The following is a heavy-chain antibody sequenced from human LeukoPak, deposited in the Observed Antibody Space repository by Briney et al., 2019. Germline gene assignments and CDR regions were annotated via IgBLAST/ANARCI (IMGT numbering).Heavy chain of an antibody. Sequence: GASVTVSCKVSGYTLTELSMHWVRQAPGKGLEWMGGFDPEDGETIYAQKFQGRVTMTEDTSTDTAYMELSSLRSEDTAVYYCATGRLVGATSPFDYWGQGTLVTVSS. CDR1: GYTLTELS. CDR2: FDPEDGET. D-gene: IGHD1-26*01. V-gene: IGHV1-24*01. CDR3: ATGRLVGATSPFDY. J-gene: IGHJ4*02.